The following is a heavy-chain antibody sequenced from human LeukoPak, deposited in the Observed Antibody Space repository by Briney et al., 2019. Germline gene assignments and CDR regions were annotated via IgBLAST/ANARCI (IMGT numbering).Heavy chain of an antibody. CDR2: ISWNGYST. D-gene: IGHD1-26*01. CDR1: GFSFRGYT. CDR3: ARDSSGSLDY. V-gene: IGHV3-43*01. Sequence: HPGGSLRLSCAASGFSFRGYTMHWVRQAPGKGLEWVSLISWNGYSTSYGASVEGRFTISRDNNKGALNLQMSSLRTEDTAFYYCARDSSGSLDYWGQGTLVTVSS. J-gene: IGHJ4*02.